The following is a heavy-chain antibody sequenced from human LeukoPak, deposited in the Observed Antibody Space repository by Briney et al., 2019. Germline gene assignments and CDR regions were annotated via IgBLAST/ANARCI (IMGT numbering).Heavy chain of an antibody. CDR2: ISSSSSYI. V-gene: IGHV3-21*04. D-gene: IGHD3-22*01. J-gene: IGHJ5*02. CDR3: AKSTRSMYYYDSFADP. Sequence: GGSLRLSCAASGFTFSSYSMNWVRQAPGKGLEWVPSISSSSSYIYYADSVKGRFTISRDNAKNSLYLQMNSLRAEDTAVYYCAKSTRSMYYYDSFADPWGQGTLVTVSS. CDR1: GFTFSSYS.